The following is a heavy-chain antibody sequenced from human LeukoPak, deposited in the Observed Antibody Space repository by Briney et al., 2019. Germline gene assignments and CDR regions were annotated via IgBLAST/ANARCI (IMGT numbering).Heavy chain of an antibody. CDR2: ISSGSSYT. CDR1: GFTVSDYY. Sequence: GWSLRLACAASGFTVSDYYMSCIRQAPGKGLERVSYISSGSSYTIYADSVKGRFTVSRANAKNSLYVQMNSLSAEDTAVYYCAKMNVLTGYYTPNFDFWGQGTLVTVSS. J-gene: IGHJ4*02. D-gene: IGHD3-9*01. V-gene: IGHV3-11*03. CDR3: AKMNVLTGYYTPNFDF.